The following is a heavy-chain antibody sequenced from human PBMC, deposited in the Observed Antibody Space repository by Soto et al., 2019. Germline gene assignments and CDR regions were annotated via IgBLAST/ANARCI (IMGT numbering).Heavy chain of an antibody. D-gene: IGHD2-15*01. J-gene: IGHJ5*02. Sequence: GXSVKVSCKASGFTFTSSAVQWVRQARGQRLEWIGWIVVGSGNTNYAQKFQERVTITRDMSTSTAYMELSSLRSEDTAVYYCAAVPFLNFVVVLEFDPWGQGPLVTGSS. CDR1: GFTFTSSA. CDR2: IVVGSGNT. CDR3: AAVPFLNFVVVLEFDP. V-gene: IGHV1-58*01.